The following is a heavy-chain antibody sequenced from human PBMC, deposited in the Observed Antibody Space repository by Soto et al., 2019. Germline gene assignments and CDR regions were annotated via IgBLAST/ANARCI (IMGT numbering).Heavy chain of an antibody. J-gene: IGHJ3*02. Sequence: QVQLVQSGAEVKKPGASVKVSCKASGYTFINYYIHWVRQAPGQGLEWMGVINPNGGSTVYAQNFQGRVTMTRDTSANTVYMDLTGLRSEDAAVYFCARDRLDSRSGYDAFDIWGQGTMVNVSS. V-gene: IGHV1-46*01. CDR2: INPNGGST. D-gene: IGHD3-3*01. CDR3: ARDRLDSRSGYDAFDI. CDR1: GYTFINYY.